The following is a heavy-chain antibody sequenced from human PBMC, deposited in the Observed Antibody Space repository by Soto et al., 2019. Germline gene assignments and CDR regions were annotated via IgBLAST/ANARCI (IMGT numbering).Heavy chain of an antibody. Sequence: LSLTCAISGDSVSSNSAAWNWIRQSPSRGLEWLGRTYYRSKWYNDYAVAVKSRITINPDTSKNQFSLQLNSVTPEDTAVYYCARDRAGRVDFWSGPYFDYWGQGTLVTVSS. CDR2: TYYRSKWYN. CDR3: ARDRAGRVDFWSGPYFDY. J-gene: IGHJ4*02. CDR1: GDSVSSNSAA. V-gene: IGHV6-1*01. D-gene: IGHD3-3*01.